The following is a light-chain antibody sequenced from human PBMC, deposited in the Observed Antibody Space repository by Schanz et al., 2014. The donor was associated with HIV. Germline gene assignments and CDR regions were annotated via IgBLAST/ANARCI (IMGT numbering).Light chain of an antibody. CDR2: AAS. CDR1: QDISTY. J-gene: IGKJ4*01. V-gene: IGKV1-9*01. Sequence: DIQLSQSPSFLSASVGDRVTVTCRASQDISTYLAWYQQKPGKAPNLLIYAASTLHTGVPSRFSGSGSGTEFTLTISSLQPDDVATYYCQHYNHYPVAFGGGTKVDIK. CDR3: QHYNHYPVA.